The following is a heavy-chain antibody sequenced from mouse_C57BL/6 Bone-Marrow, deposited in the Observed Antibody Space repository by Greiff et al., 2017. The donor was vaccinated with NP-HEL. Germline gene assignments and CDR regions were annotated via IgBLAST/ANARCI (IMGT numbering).Heavy chain of an antibody. CDR3: ASLFTTVVENYAMDD. CDR2: IWSGGST. J-gene: IGHJ4*01. V-gene: IGHV2-2*01. D-gene: IGHD1-1*01. CDR1: GFSLTSYG. Sequence: QVQLQQSGPGLVQPSQSLSITCTVSGFSLTSYGVHWVRQSPGKGLEWLGVIWSGGSTDYNAAFISRLSISKDNSKSQVFFTMNSLQADVTAIYYCASLFTTVVENYAMDDWGQGTSVTVSS.